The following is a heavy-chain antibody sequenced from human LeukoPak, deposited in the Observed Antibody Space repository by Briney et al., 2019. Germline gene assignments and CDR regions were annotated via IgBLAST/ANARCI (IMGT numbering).Heavy chain of an antibody. V-gene: IGHV3-30-3*01. CDR1: GFTFSSYA. Sequence: PGGSLRLSCAASGFTFSSYAMHWVRQAPGKGLEWVAVISYDGSNKYYADSVKGRFTISRDNSKNTLYLQMNSLRAEDTAVYYCARGMAGTPFYYYYYMDVWGKGTTVTVSS. J-gene: IGHJ6*03. CDR2: ISYDGSNK. D-gene: IGHD1/OR15-1a*01. CDR3: ARGMAGTPFYYYYYMDV.